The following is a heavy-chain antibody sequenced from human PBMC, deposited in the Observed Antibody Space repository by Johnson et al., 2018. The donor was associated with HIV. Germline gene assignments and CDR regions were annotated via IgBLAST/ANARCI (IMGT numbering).Heavy chain of an antibody. J-gene: IGHJ3*02. V-gene: IGHV3-30-3*01. CDR2: ISYDGSNK. CDR1: GFTFSSYA. CDR3: TTDLPSNYYVSVGTKIYAFDI. D-gene: IGHD3-22*01. Sequence: QVQLVESGGGVVQPGRSLRLSCAASGFTFSSYAMHWVRQAPGKGLEWVAVISYDGSNKYNADSVKCRFTISRINSKNTLNLQMNSLKSEGTAVNYCTTDLPSNYYVSVGTKIYAFDIGGQGTMVTASS.